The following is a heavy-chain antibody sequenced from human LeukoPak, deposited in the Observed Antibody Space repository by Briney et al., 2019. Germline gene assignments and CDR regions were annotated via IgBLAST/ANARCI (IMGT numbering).Heavy chain of an antibody. V-gene: IGHV3-53*01. CDR3: ATDGAGFGT. Sequence: GGSLRLSCAASGFTVSSNYMSWVRQAPGKGLEWVSVIYSGGSTYYADSVKGRFTISRDNAKKSLYLEMNNLRAEDTAVYYCATDGAGFGTWGQGVLVTVSS. CDR1: GFTVSSNY. CDR2: IYSGGST. J-gene: IGHJ5*02.